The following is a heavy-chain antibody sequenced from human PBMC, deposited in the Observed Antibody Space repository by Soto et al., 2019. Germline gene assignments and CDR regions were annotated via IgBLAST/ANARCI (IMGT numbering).Heavy chain of an antibody. J-gene: IGHJ6*03. V-gene: IGHV4-59*01. CDR1: GGSISSYY. Sequence: PSETLSLTCTVSGGSISSYYWSWIRQPPGKGLEWIGYIYYSGSTNYNPSLKSRVTISVDTSKNQFSLKLSSVTAADTAVYYCARLRVPGYYMDVWGKGTTVTVSS. CDR3: ARLRVPGYYMDV. CDR2: IYYSGST. D-gene: IGHD1-1*01.